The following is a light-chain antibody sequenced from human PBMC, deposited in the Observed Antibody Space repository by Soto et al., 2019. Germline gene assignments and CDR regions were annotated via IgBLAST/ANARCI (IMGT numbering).Light chain of an antibody. V-gene: IGKV1-27*01. Sequence: QMTQSPSSLSASLGDRVTITCRASQGINYYLAWYQQKPGETPKVLIYGASTLHSGVPSRFSGSVSGTDFTLTISSLQPEDVATYYCQKYSSVPLSFGGGTKVEIK. CDR1: QGINYY. CDR2: GAS. CDR3: QKYSSVPLS. J-gene: IGKJ4*01.